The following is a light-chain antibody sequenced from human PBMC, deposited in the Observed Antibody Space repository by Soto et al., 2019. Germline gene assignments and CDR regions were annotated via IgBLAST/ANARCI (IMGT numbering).Light chain of an antibody. CDR1: SVDVGTYNL. CDR2: EGT. V-gene: IGLV2-23*01. J-gene: IGLJ3*02. Sequence: QSALTQPASVSGSPGQSITISCTGTSVDVGTYNLVSWYQQHPGKAPKLMIYEGTKGPSGVSSRFSVSKSGNTASLTISGLQAEDEADYYCCSYAGTSTWVFGGGTKLTVL. CDR3: CSYAGTSTWV.